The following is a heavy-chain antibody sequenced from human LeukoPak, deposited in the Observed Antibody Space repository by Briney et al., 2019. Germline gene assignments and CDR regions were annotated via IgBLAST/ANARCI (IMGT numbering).Heavy chain of an antibody. D-gene: IGHD3-22*01. J-gene: IGHJ4*02. CDR1: GFTFSSYG. Sequence: GRSLRLSCAASGFTFSSYGMHWVRQAPGEGLEWVAVILYDGNNKYYADSVKGRFTISRDNSKNTLYLQMNSLRAEDTAVYYCAKVILGGYYDSSGYYEDYWGQGTLVTVSS. CDR3: AKVILGGYYDSSGYYEDY. CDR2: ILYDGNNK. V-gene: IGHV3-30*18.